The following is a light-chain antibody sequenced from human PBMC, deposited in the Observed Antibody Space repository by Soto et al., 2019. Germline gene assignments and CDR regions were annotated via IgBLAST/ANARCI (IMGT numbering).Light chain of an antibody. J-gene: IGKJ1*01. CDR3: QKYNSAPRT. CDR1: QGISNY. CDR2: AAS. Sequence: DTQMTQSPSSLSASVGDRVTITCRASQGISNYLAWYQQKPGKVPKLLIYAASTLQSGVPSRFSGSGSGTDFTLTTSSLQPEDVATYYCQKYNSAPRTFGQGTKVEIK. V-gene: IGKV1-27*01.